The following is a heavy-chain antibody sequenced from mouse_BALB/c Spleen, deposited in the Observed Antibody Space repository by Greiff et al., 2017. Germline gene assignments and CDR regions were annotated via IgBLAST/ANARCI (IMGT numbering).Heavy chain of an antibody. J-gene: IGHJ3*01. D-gene: IGHD2-4*01. CDR1: GYTFTSYY. Sequence: QVQLQQSGAELVKPGASVKLSCKASGYTFTSYYMYWVKQRPGQGLEWIGEINPSNGGTNFNEKFKSKATLTVDKSSSTAYMQLSSLTSEDSAVYYCTRSPTMITTEAWFAYWGQGTLVTVSA. CDR2: INPSNGGT. CDR3: TRSPTMITTEAWFAY. V-gene: IGHV1S81*02.